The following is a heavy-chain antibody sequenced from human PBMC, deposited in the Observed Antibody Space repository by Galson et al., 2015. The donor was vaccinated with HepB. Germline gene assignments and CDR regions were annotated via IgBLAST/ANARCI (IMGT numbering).Heavy chain of an antibody. D-gene: IGHD1-26*01. CDR2: INPNSGDT. CDR3: ARGWDDGYYYYGMDV. J-gene: IGHJ6*02. Sequence: SVKVSCKASGYMFTVYYMHWVRQAPGQGLEWMGRINPNSGDTDYAQNFQGRVTMTRDTSTSTAYMELSRLRSDDTAVYYCARGWDDGYYYYGMDVWGQGTTVRVSS. CDR1: GYMFTVYY. V-gene: IGHV1-2*06.